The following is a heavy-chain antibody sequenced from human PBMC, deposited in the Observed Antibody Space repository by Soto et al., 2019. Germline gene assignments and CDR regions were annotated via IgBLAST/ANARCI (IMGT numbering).Heavy chain of an antibody. CDR1: GYSFTSYW. J-gene: IGHJ6*02. V-gene: IGHV5-51*01. CDR3: ARPGYSSSWYYYGMDV. CDR2: IYPGDSDT. Sequence: GESLKISCKGSGYSFTSYWSGWVRQMPGKGLEWMGIIYPGDSDTRYSPSFQGQVTISADKSISTAYLQWSSLKASDTAMYYCARPGYSSSWYYYGMDVWGQGTTVTVSS. D-gene: IGHD6-13*01.